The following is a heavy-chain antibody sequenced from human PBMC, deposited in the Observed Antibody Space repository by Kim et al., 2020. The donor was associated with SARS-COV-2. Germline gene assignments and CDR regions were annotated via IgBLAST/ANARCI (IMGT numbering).Heavy chain of an antibody. Sequence: STPSRKGRGTIPVDTSKNQFSLKLSSVTAADTAVYYCARHFGSSWNWFDPWGQGTLVTVSS. D-gene: IGHD6-13*01. V-gene: IGHV4-59*08. J-gene: IGHJ5*02. CDR3: ARHFGSSWNWFDP.